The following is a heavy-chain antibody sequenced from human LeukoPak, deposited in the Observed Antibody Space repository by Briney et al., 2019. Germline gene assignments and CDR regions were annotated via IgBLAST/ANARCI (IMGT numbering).Heavy chain of an antibody. Sequence: SETLSLTCTVSGGSISSYYWSWIRQPPGKGLEWIGYIYYSGSTNYNPSLKSRVTISVDTSKNQFSLKLSSVTAADTAVYYCARDHAHYDILTGYYCYYYMDVWGKGTTVTVSS. V-gene: IGHV4-59*01. CDR3: ARDHAHYDILTGYYCYYYMDV. CDR1: GGSISSYY. CDR2: IYYSGST. J-gene: IGHJ6*03. D-gene: IGHD3-9*01.